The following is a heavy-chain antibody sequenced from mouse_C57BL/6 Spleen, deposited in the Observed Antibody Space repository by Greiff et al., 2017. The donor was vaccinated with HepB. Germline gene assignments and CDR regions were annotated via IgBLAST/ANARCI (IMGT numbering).Heavy chain of an antibody. Sequence: ESGPGLVKPSQSLSLPCSVTGYSITSGYYWNWIRQFPGNKLEWMGYISYDGSNNYNPSLKNRISITRDTSKNQFFLKLNSVTTDDTATYYCAPSGTWFAYWGQGTLVTVSA. CDR3: APSGTWFAY. V-gene: IGHV3-6*01. CDR1: GYSITSGYY. CDR2: ISYDGSN. D-gene: IGHD4-1*01. J-gene: IGHJ3*01.